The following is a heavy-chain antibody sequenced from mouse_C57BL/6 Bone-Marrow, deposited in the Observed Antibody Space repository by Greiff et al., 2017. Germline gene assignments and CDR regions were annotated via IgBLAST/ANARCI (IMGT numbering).Heavy chain of an antibody. D-gene: IGHD1-1*01. J-gene: IGHJ2*01. Sequence: QVQLQQPGAELVKPGASVKLSCKASGYTFTSYWMQWVKQRPGQGLAWIGEIDPSASYTNYNQKFKGKATLTVDPSSSTAYMQLSSLTSEDAAVEYCASTTVVSPYDCDDWGKGTTLTVSS. CDR3: ASTTVVSPYDCDD. CDR1: GYTFTSYW. V-gene: IGHV1-50*01. CDR2: IDPSASYT.